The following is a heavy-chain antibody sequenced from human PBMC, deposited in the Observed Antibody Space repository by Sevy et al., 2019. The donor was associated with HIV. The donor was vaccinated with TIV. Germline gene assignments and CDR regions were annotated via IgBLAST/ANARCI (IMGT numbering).Heavy chain of an antibody. Sequence: GGSLRLSCAASGFTFSSYDMHWVRQATGKGLERVSAIGTAGDTYYPGSVKGRFTISRENAKNSLYLQMNSLRAGDTAVYYCARDLLFTMIVVVRGNGVWGQGTTVTVSS. CDR1: GFTFSSYD. CDR2: IGTAGDT. V-gene: IGHV3-13*01. D-gene: IGHD3-22*01. CDR3: ARDLLFTMIVVVRGNGV. J-gene: IGHJ6*02.